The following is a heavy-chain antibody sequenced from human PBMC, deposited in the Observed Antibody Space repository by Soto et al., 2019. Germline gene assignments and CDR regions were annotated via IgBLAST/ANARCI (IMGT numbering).Heavy chain of an antibody. CDR2: ISGGAGST. CDR1: GFTLSSYA. J-gene: IGHJ4*02. Sequence: EVQLLESGGGLVQPGGSLRLSCAASGFTLSSYAMSWVRQAPGKVLEWVSTISGGAGSTYYTESVKGRFTISRDNSKNTVYLHMNGLRAEDTAVYYCAKDSVARTSWYWCGWDHWGQGTQVTVPS. CDR3: AKDSVARTSWYWCGWDH. D-gene: IGHD6-13*01. V-gene: IGHV3-23*01.